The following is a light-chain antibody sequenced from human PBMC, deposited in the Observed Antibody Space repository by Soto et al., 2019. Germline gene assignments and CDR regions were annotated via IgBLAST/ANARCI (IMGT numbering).Light chain of an antibody. Sequence: EIQMTQSPSYLSASVGDRVSITCRASQTISIFLNWYQQKPGKAPKLLIYGASTLQGGVPSRFSGSGSGTDFTLTISRLQPEDFATYYCQRSYGSPPWTFGQGTKVDI. CDR2: GAS. V-gene: IGKV1-39*01. J-gene: IGKJ1*01. CDR3: QRSYGSPPWT. CDR1: QTISIF.